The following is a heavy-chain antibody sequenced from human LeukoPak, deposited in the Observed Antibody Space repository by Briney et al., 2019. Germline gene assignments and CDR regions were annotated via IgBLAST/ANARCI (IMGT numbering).Heavy chain of an antibody. D-gene: IGHD3-10*01. CDR3: ARETKYYGSGSYYIGY. Sequence: GGSLRLSCAASGFTFNISAMSWVRQAPGKGLEWVSVIYSGGSTYYADSVKGRFTISRDDAKNTLYLQMNSLRAEDTAVYYCARETKYYGSGSYYIGYWGQGTLVTVSS. V-gene: IGHV3-53*01. J-gene: IGHJ4*02. CDR1: GFTFNISA. CDR2: IYSGGST.